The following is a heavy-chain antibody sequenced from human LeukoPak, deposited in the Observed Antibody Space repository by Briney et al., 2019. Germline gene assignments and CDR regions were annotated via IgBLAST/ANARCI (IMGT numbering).Heavy chain of an antibody. V-gene: IGHV4-39*01. CDR2: IYYSGST. CDR1: GGSISSSSYY. J-gene: IGHJ4*02. CDR3: ARWGDSEAYGSGSYDKYYFDY. Sequence: SETLSLTCTVSGGSISSSSYYWGWIRQPAGKGLEWIGSIYYSGSTYYNPSLKSRVTIPVDTSKNQFSLKLSSVTAADTAVYYCARWGDSEAYGSGSYDKYYFDYWGQGTLVTVSS. D-gene: IGHD3-10*01.